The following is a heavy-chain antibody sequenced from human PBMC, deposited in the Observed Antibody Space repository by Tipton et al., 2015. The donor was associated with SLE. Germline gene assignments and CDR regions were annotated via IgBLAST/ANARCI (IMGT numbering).Heavy chain of an antibody. CDR1: GGSISSGTYY. CDR3: ARGYYFDY. V-gene: IGHV4-61*09. J-gene: IGHJ4*02. Sequence: TLSLTCTVSGGSISSGTYYWSWNRQPAGKGLEWIGHMYTSGSTNYNPSLKSRVTISLDTSKNQFSLRVSSVTAADTAVYYCARGYYFDYWGQGTLVTVSS. CDR2: MYTSGST.